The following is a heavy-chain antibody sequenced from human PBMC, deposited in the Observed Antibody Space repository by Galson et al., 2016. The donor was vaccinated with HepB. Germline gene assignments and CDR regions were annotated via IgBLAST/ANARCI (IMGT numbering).Heavy chain of an antibody. D-gene: IGHD6-19*01. CDR3: GKDRWGAVADYIDC. CDR1: GFAFSGYA. J-gene: IGHJ4*02. Sequence: SLRLSCAASGFAFSGYAMTWVRQPPGKGLEWVAAIGTSGDTTYYADYAKGRFTISRDNSENTVFLQMNSLRVEDTAIYYCGKDRWGAVADYIDCWGQGTLVTVSS. CDR2: IGTSGDTT. V-gene: IGHV3-23*01.